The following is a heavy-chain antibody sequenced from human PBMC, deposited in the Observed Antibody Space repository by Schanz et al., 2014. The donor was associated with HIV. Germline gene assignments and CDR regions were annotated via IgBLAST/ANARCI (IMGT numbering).Heavy chain of an antibody. J-gene: IGHJ3*02. CDR1: GFSFSVYS. D-gene: IGHD2-2*01. CDR3: ARDVAGCSGTSCYSDAFDI. Sequence: EVQLVESGGGLVKPGGSLRLSCAASGFSFSVYSMNWVRQAPGKGLEWVSSISSSSSFIYYADSVKGRFTIARDNTKNSLFLQMNSLRAEDTAVYFCARDVAGCSGTSCYSDAFDIWGQGTMVTVSS. V-gene: IGHV3-21*01. CDR2: ISSSSSFI.